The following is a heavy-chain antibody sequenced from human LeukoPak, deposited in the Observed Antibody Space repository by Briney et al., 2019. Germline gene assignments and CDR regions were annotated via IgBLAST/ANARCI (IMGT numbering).Heavy chain of an antibody. Sequence: GGSLRLSCAASGFTFSNYGMHWVRQAPGKGLEWVAVISYDGSNKYYADSVKGRFTISRDNSKNTLYLQMNSLRAEDTAVYYCARDSYYYDSSGPGDYWGQGTLVTVSS. D-gene: IGHD3-22*01. CDR1: GFTFSNYG. J-gene: IGHJ4*02. CDR2: ISYDGSNK. V-gene: IGHV3-30*19. CDR3: ARDSYYYDSSGPGDY.